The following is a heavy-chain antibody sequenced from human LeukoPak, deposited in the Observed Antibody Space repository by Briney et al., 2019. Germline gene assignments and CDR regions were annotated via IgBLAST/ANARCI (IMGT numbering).Heavy chain of an antibody. CDR3: ATNYYDFWSPYKD. D-gene: IGHD3-3*01. Sequence: GGSLRLSCAASAFTFSSYAMSWVRQAAGEGLEWVSAISGSGGSTYYADSVKGRFTISRDNSKNTLYLQMNSLRAEDTAVYYCATNYYDFWSPYKDWGQGTLVTVSS. V-gene: IGHV3-23*01. CDR2: ISGSGGST. J-gene: IGHJ4*02. CDR1: AFTFSSYA.